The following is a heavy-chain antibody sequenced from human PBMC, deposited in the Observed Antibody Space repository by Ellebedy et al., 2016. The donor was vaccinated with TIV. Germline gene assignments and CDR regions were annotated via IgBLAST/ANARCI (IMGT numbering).Heavy chain of an antibody. J-gene: IGHJ4*02. CDR3: AKLDSSGYYYGRFDY. CDR2: ISSSGVST. Sequence: GGSLRLSCAASGFTFRNFAMTWVRQAPGKGLEWVSSISSSGVSTDYADSVRGRFTISRDNSKNTLYLQMNSLRADDSAVYYCAKLDSSGYYYGRFDYWGQGTLSPSPQ. CDR1: GFTFRNFA. D-gene: IGHD3-22*01. V-gene: IGHV3-23*01.